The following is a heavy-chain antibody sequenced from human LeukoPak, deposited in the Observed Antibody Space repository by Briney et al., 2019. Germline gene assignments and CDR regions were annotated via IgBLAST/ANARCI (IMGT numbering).Heavy chain of an antibody. CDR3: ARDILLEDAFDI. CDR1: GFTFDDHA. V-gene: IGHV3-20*04. J-gene: IGHJ3*02. D-gene: IGHD3-10*01. Sequence: GGSLRLSCEVSGFTFDDHAINWVRHAPGKGLEWVANINWNGGSTGYGDSVKGRFTISRDNTKNSVFLQMHSLRGDDTALYYCARDILLEDAFDIWGQGTMVIVS. CDR2: INWNGGST.